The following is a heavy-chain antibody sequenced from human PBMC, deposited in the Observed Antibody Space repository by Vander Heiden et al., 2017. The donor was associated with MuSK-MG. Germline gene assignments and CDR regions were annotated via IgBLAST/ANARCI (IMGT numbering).Heavy chain of an antibody. CDR2: ISSNNII. V-gene: IGHV3-48*01. D-gene: IGHD5-12*01. CDR3: ARGYAKSYFDY. J-gene: IGHJ4*02. Sequence: EVQLVESGGGLVQPGGSLRLSCAASGFTFSNFGMNWVRQAPGKGLEWVSYISSNNIIYYADSVKGRFTISRDNAKNSLSLQMNRLRAEDTAVYYCARGYAKSYFDYWGQGTLVTVSS. CDR1: GFTFSNFG.